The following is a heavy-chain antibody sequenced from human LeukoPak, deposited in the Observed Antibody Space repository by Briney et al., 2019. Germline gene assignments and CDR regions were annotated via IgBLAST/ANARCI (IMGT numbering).Heavy chain of an antibody. CDR3: ARDLAGSGYDAFDI. Sequence: SETLSLTCTVSGGSISSGDYYWSWIRQLPGKGLEWIGYIYYSGSTYYNSSLKSRVTISVDTSKNQFSLKLSSVTAADTAVYYCARDLAGSGYDAFDIWGQGTMVTVSS. CDR2: IYYSGST. J-gene: IGHJ3*02. CDR1: GGSISSGDYY. V-gene: IGHV4-30-4*08. D-gene: IGHD6-19*01.